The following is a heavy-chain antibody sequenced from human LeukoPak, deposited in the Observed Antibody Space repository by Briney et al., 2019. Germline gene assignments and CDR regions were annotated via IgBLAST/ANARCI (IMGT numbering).Heavy chain of an antibody. CDR3: AKSNGYGLIDI. J-gene: IGHJ3*02. CDR1: GFTFSRYS. Sequence: GSLRLSCVASGFTFSRYSMTWVRQPPGKALEWIGNIFYSGSTYYSPSLKSRVTISLDTSRNQFSLKLDSVTAADTAVYYCAKSNGYGLIDIWGQGTMVTVSS. V-gene: IGHV4-59*12. CDR2: IFYSGST. D-gene: IGHD3-22*01.